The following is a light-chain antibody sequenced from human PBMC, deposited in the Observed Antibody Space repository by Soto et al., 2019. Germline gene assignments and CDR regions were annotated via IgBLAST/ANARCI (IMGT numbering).Light chain of an antibody. Sequence: QSVLTQPASVSGSPGQSITISCTGTSGDVGGYNYVSWYQHHPGKAPKLMISEVSNRPSGVSNRFSGSKSGNTASLTISGLQAEDEADYYCISYTSDSNPYVFGTGTKVTLL. CDR2: EVS. J-gene: IGLJ1*01. CDR3: ISYTSDSNPYV. V-gene: IGLV2-14*01. CDR1: SGDVGGYNY.